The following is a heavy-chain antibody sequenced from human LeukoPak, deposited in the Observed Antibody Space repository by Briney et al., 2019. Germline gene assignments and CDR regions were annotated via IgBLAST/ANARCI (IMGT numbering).Heavy chain of an antibody. CDR2: MNPNSGNT. V-gene: IGHV1-8*01. Sequence: ASVKVSCKASGYTFTSYDINWVRQATGQGLEWMGWMNPNSGNTGYAQKFQGRVTMTRNTSISTAYMELSSLRSEDTAVYYCARKFGSVLRYFDWSRGYGMDVWGQGTTVTVSS. D-gene: IGHD3-9*01. J-gene: IGHJ6*02. CDR1: GYTFTSYD. CDR3: ARKFGSVLRYFDWSRGYGMDV.